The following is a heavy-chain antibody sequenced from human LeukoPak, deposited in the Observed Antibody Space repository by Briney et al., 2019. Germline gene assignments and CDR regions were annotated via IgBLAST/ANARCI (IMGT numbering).Heavy chain of an antibody. D-gene: IGHD3-10*01. J-gene: IGHJ6*03. Sequence: ASVKVSCKASGYTFTNYGISWVRQAPGQGLEWVGWISDYNDNTNYRQSLQGRVTMTIDTSTSTAYMGLRSLRSDDTAVYYCARVWSGRQGPNLHYYYYYYMDVWGKGTTVTVSS. CDR1: GYTFTNYG. V-gene: IGHV1-18*01. CDR2: ISDYNDNT. CDR3: ARVWSGRQGPNLHYYYYYYMDV.